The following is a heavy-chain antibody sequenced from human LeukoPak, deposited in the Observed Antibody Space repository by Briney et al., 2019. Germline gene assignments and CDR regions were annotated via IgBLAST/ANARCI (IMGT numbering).Heavy chain of an antibody. J-gene: IGHJ6*02. Sequence: SVKVSCKASGGTFSSYAISWVRQAPGQGLEWMGGIIAIFGTANYAQKFQGRVTITADESTSTAYMELSSLRSEDTAVYYCARGIITIFGVVINNYYYYGMDVWGQGTTATVSS. CDR2: IIAIFGTA. CDR1: GGTFSSYA. V-gene: IGHV1-69*13. CDR3: ARGIITIFGVVINNYYYYGMDV. D-gene: IGHD3-3*01.